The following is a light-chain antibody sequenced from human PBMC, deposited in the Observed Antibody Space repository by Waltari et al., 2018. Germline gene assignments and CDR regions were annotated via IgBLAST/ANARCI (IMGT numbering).Light chain of an antibody. J-gene: IGKJ5*01. Sequence: DILLTQSPSSLSASVGDRITITCRAGHNIGTSLNWYQQKPGSAPNLLIYAASSLQSGVPSRFSGSGSGIEFTLTISSLHPEDFATYFCQQSYSSLPITFGQGTRLDIK. CDR1: HNIGTS. CDR2: AAS. V-gene: IGKV1-39*01. CDR3: QQSYSSLPIT.